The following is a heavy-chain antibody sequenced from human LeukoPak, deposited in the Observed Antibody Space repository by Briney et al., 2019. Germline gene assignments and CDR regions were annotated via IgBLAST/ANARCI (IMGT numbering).Heavy chain of an antibody. CDR3: ATTNVLLWFGELSKTAYFDY. CDR1: GGSFSGYY. D-gene: IGHD3-10*01. CDR2: VNHSGST. V-gene: IGHV4-34*01. J-gene: IGHJ4*02. Sequence: SETLSLTCAVYGGSFSGYYWNWIRQPPGKGLEWLGEVNHSGSTNYNPSLKSRVTISVDTSKNQFSLKLSSVTAADTAVYYCATTNVLLWFGELSKTAYFDYWGQGTLVTVSS.